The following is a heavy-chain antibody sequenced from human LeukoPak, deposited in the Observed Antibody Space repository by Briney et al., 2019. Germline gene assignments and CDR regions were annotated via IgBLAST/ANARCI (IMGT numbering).Heavy chain of an antibody. CDR2: IYYSGGT. D-gene: IGHD6-19*01. Sequence: SETLSLTCTVSGGSIRSGGYYWSWIRQPAGKGLEWIGHIYYSGGTNYNPALKSRVTISLDTSKNHLSLSLSSVTAADTAVYHCARSSRGRWLARGYFDYWGQGTLVTVSS. CDR3: ARSSRGRWLARGYFDY. V-gene: IGHV4-61*10. CDR1: GGSIRSGGYY. J-gene: IGHJ4*02.